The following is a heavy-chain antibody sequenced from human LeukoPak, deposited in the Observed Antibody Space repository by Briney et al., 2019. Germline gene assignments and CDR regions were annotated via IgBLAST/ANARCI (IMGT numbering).Heavy chain of an antibody. J-gene: IGHJ1*01. Sequence: GGSLRLSCAASGFTFSSYEMNWVRQAPGKGLEWVSYISSSGSTIYYADSVKGRFTISRDNAKNSLYLQMNSLRAEDTAVYYCARTKWQLPWAWGQGTLVTVSS. CDR3: ARTKWQLPWA. CDR1: GFTFSSYE. CDR2: ISSSGSTI. D-gene: IGHD1-26*01. V-gene: IGHV3-48*03.